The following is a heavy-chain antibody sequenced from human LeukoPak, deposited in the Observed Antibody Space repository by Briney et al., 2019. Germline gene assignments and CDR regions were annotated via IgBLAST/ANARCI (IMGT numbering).Heavy chain of an antibody. D-gene: IGHD2-15*01. CDR1: GGSISSSSYY. Sequence: SETLSLTCTVSGGSISSSSYYWGWIRQPPGKGREWIGSIYYSGSTSYNSSLKSRVTISVDTSKNQFSLKLSSVTAADTAVYYCARPPCSGYSCYGYWGQGTLVTVSS. J-gene: IGHJ4*02. CDR2: IYYSGST. CDR3: ARPPCSGYSCYGY. V-gene: IGHV4-39*01.